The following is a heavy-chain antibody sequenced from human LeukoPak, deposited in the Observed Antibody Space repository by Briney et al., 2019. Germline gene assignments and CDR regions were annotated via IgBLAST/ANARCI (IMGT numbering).Heavy chain of an antibody. CDR2: IYYSGST. CDR1: GGSISSYY. V-gene: IGHV4-59*01. J-gene: IGHJ5*02. CDR3: ARGGGRRVIMT. D-gene: IGHD3-10*01. Sequence: SETLSLTCTVSGGSISSYYWSWIRQPPGKGLEWIGYIYYSGSTNYNPSLKSRVTISVDTSKNQFSLKLSSVTAADTAVYYCARGGGRRVIMTWGQGTLVTVSS.